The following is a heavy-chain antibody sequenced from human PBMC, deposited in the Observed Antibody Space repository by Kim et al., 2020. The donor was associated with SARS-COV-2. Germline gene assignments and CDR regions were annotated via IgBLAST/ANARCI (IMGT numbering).Heavy chain of an antibody. V-gene: IGHV4-61*01. D-gene: IGHD3-10*01. CDR1: GGSVSSGSYY. CDR3: ARGVGELFVDY. J-gene: IGHJ4*02. CDR2: IYYSGST. Sequence: SETLSLTCTVSGGSVSSGSYYWSWIRQPPGKGLEWIGYIYYSGSTNYNPSLKSRVTISVDTSKNQFSLKLSSVTAADTAVYYCARGVGELFVDYWGQGTLVTVSS.